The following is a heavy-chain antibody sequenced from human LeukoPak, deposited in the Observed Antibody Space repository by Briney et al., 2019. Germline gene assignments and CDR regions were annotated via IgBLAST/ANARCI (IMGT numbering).Heavy chain of an antibody. CDR1: GGTFSSYA. D-gene: IGHD3-10*01. V-gene: IGHV1-69*05. CDR3: ARSEGGFGELGFDY. Sequence: GSSVKVSCKASGGTFSSYAISWVQQAPGQGLEWMGGIIPIFGTANYAQKFQGRVTITTDESTSTAYMELSSLRSEDTAVYYCARSEGGFGELGFDYWGQGTLVTVSS. CDR2: IIPIFGTA. J-gene: IGHJ4*02.